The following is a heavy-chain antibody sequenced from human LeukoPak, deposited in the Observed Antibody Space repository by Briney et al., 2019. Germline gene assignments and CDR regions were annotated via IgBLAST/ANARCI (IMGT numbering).Heavy chain of an antibody. Sequence: GGSLRLSCAASGFTFDDYAMHWVRQAPGKGLEWVSGISWNSGSIGYADSVKGRFTISRDNAKNSLYLQMNSLRAEDMALYYCAKDIGGAAAGTPFDYWGQGTLVTVSS. CDR2: ISWNSGSI. D-gene: IGHD6-13*01. CDR1: GFTFDDYA. V-gene: IGHV3-9*03. CDR3: AKDIGGAAAGTPFDY. J-gene: IGHJ4*02.